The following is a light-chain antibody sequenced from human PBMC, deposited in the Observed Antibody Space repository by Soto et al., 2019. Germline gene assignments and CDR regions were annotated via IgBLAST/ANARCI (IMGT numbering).Light chain of an antibody. V-gene: IGLV2-14*03. Sequence: QSALTQPASVSGSPGQSIAISCTGTSNDVGGYNYVSWYQQHPGKAPKLIVYDVSSRPSGVFDRFSGSKSGNTASLTISGLQADDEADYYCSSYTSDTTLDVVFGGGTKLTVL. CDR2: DVS. J-gene: IGLJ2*01. CDR3: SSYTSDTTLDVV. CDR1: SNDVGGYNY.